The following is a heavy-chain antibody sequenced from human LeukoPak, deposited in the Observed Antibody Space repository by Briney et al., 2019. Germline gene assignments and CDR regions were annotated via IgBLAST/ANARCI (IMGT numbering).Heavy chain of an antibody. V-gene: IGHV4-34*01. CDR1: GGSFSGYY. Sequence: TSETLSLTCAVYGGSFSGYYWSWIRQPPGKGLEWIGEINHSGSTNYNPSLKSRVTISVDTSKNQFSLKLSSVTAADTAVYYCARGATVSYHYYYYMDVWGKGTTVTVSS. CDR3: ARGATVSYHYYYYMDV. CDR2: INHSGST. D-gene: IGHD4-17*01. J-gene: IGHJ6*03.